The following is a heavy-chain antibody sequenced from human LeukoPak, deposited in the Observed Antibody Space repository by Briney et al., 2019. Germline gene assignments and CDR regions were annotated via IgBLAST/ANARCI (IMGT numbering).Heavy chain of an antibody. V-gene: IGHV4-30-2*01. J-gene: IGHJ4*02. D-gene: IGHD4-17*01. CDR2: IYHSGST. Sequence: PSETLSLTCVVSGGSISSGGYSWSWIRQPPGKGLEWIGYIYHSGSTYYNPSLKSRVTISVDRSKNQFSLKLSSVTAADTAVYYCARGYYGDPFDYWGQGTLVTVSS. CDR1: GGSISSGGYS. CDR3: ARGYYGDPFDY.